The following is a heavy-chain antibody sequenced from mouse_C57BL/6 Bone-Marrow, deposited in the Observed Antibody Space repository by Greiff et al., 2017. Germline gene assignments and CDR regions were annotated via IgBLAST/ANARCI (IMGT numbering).Heavy chain of an antibody. CDR3: ARRDYGSSYYFDY. CDR2: INPNNGGT. J-gene: IGHJ2*01. D-gene: IGHD1-1*01. CDR1: GYTFTDYN. V-gene: IGHV1-18*01. Sequence: VQLQQSGPELVKPGASVKIPCKASGYTFTDYNMDWVKQSHGKSLEWIGDINPNNGGTIYNQKFKGKATLTVDKSSSTAYMELRSLTSADTAVYYCARRDYGSSYYFDYWGQGTTLTVSS.